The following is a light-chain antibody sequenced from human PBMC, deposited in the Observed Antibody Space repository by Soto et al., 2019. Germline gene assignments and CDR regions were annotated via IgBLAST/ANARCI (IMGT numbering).Light chain of an antibody. CDR1: QSVSNN. J-gene: IGKJ1*01. CDR3: QHYNNWPPWT. V-gene: IGKV3-15*01. Sequence: EIVMTQSPATLSVSPGQRATLSCRASQSVSNNLAWYQQKPGQAPRLLICGASTRATGIPARFSGSGSGTDFTLTISSLQSEDFAIYYCQHYNNWPPWTFGQGTKVEIK. CDR2: GAS.